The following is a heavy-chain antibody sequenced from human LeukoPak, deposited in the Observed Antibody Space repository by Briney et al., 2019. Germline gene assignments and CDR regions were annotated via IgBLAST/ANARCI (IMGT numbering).Heavy chain of an antibody. CDR3: ARGAAGYSSGWYEYYFDY. V-gene: IGHV4-34*01. Sequence: PGGSLRLSCAASGFTFSSYSMNWVRQAPGKGLEWIGEINHSGSTNYNPSLKSRVTISVDTSKNQFSLKLSSVTAADTAVYYCARGAAGYSSGWYEYYFDYWGQGTLVTVSS. D-gene: IGHD6-19*01. CDR2: INHSGST. J-gene: IGHJ4*02. CDR1: GFTFSSYS.